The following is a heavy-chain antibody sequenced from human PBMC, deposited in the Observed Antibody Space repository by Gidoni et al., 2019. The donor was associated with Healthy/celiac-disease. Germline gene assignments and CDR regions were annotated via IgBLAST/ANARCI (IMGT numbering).Heavy chain of an antibody. CDR2: IKSKTDGGTT. Sequence: EVQLVESGGGLVKPGGSLRLSCAASGFTFSNAWMSWVRQAPGKGLEWVGRIKSKTDGGTTDYAAPVKGRFTISRDDSKNTLYLQMNSLKTEDTAVYYCTTGWLPIYYYYGMDVWGQGTTVTVSS. CDR1: GFTFSNAW. V-gene: IGHV3-15*01. D-gene: IGHD5-18*01. CDR3: TTGWLPIYYYYGMDV. J-gene: IGHJ6*02.